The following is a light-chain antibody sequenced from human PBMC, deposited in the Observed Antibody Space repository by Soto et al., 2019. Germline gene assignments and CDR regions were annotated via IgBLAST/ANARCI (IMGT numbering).Light chain of an antibody. CDR2: GAS. J-gene: IGKJ5*01. CDR1: QNINTY. CDR3: QQRSNWPPIT. Sequence: EIVLTQSPATLSLSPGERATLSCRASQNINTYLAWYQQKPGQAPRLLIYGASSRATGIPARFSGSGSGTDFTLTISSLEPEDFAVYYCQQRSNWPPITFGQGTRLEIK. V-gene: IGKV3-11*01.